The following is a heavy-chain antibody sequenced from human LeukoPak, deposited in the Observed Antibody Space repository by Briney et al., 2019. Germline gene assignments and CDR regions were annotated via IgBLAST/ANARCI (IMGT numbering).Heavy chain of an antibody. Sequence: GGALSLSCAASGFTVSSYWMRWVRQAPGKGLEWVANIKQDGSEKYYVDSVKGRFTITRDNAKNSLYLQMNTLRAEDTAVYYCARDGYYDSSPIDSWGQGTLVTVSS. V-gene: IGHV3-7*04. J-gene: IGHJ4*02. CDR3: ARDGYYDSSPIDS. CDR2: IKQDGSEK. D-gene: IGHD3-22*01. CDR1: GFTVSSYW.